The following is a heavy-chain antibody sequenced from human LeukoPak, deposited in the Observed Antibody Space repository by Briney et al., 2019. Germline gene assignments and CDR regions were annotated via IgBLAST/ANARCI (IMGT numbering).Heavy chain of an antibody. D-gene: IGHD2-15*01. Sequence: GGSLRLSCAASGFIFCSYGMHWVRQAPGKGLEWVGFIRSKAYGGTTEYAASVKGRFTISRDDSKSIAYLQMNSLKTEDTAVYYCTKRQGSHCDYWGQGTLVTVYS. V-gene: IGHV3-49*04. CDR3: TKRQGSHCDY. CDR2: IRSKAYGGTT. J-gene: IGHJ4*02. CDR1: GFIFCSYG.